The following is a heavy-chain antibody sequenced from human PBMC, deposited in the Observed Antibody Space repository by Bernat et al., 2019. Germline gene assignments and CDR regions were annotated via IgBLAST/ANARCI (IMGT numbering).Heavy chain of an antibody. CDR3: ARHGNIVVVPTIAAFDY. Sequence: QLQLQESGPGLVKPSETLSLTCSVSGDAITSGSYFWGWIRQPPGKGLGGIGVIYYIGNAYYNPSLKSRVTISIDTSKEQFSLKLNSVTAADTAVYYCARHGNIVVVPTIAAFDYWGQGTLVTVSS. J-gene: IGHJ4*02. CDR1: GDAITSGSYF. CDR2: IYYIGNA. V-gene: IGHV4-39*01. D-gene: IGHD2-2*01.